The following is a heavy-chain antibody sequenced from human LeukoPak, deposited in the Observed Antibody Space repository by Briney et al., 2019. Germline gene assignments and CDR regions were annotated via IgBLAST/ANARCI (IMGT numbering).Heavy chain of an antibody. Sequence: SQTLSLTRTVSGGSISSGGYYWSWIRQHPGKGLEWIGYIYYSGSTYYNPSLKSRVTISVDTSKNQFSLKLSSVTAADTAVYYCARIRFLEWLSTPYYYYGMDVWGQGTTVTVSS. CDR1: GGSISSGGYY. D-gene: IGHD3-3*01. J-gene: IGHJ6*02. CDR2: IYYSGST. CDR3: ARIRFLEWLSTPYYYYGMDV. V-gene: IGHV4-31*03.